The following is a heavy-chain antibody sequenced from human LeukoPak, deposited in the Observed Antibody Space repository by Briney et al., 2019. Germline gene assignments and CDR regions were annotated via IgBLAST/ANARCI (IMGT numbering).Heavy chain of an antibody. CDR2: ISYDGSNK. Sequence: TGGSLRLSCAASGFTFSSYGMHWVRQARGRGLEWVAVISYDGSNKYYADSVKGRFTISRDNSKNTLYLQMNSLRAEDTAVYYCARVWYSAFDYWGQGMLVTVSS. D-gene: IGHD2-21*01. J-gene: IGHJ4*02. CDR3: ARVWYSAFDY. CDR1: GFTFSSYG. V-gene: IGHV3-30*19.